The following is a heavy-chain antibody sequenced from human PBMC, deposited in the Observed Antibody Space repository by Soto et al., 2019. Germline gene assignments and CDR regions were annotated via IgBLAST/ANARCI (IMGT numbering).Heavy chain of an antibody. J-gene: IGHJ6*02. Sequence: SVKVSCKASGGTFSSYAISWVRQAPGQGLEWMGGIIPIFGTANYAQKFQGRVTITADESTSTAYMELSSLRSEDTAMYYCARGFRGIAAGVYVWGQGTTVTVSS. D-gene: IGHD6-13*01. V-gene: IGHV1-69*13. CDR2: IIPIFGTA. CDR1: GGTFSSYA. CDR3: ARGFRGIAAGVYV.